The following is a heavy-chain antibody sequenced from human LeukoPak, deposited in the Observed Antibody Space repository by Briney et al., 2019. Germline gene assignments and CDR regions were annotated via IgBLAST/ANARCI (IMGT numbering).Heavy chain of an antibody. CDR2: INPNSGGT. CDR3: ARGGKVLNTEIRGALVSRDGFEI. CDR1: GYTFTGYY. D-gene: IGHD3-10*01. J-gene: IGHJ3*02. Sequence: ASVKVSCKASGYTFTGYYMHWVRQAPGQGLEWMGWINPNSGGTNYAQKFQDRVTMTRDTSISTAYMELSRLRSDDTAVYYCARGGKVLNTEIRGALVSRDGFEIWGQGTMVTVSS. V-gene: IGHV1-2*02.